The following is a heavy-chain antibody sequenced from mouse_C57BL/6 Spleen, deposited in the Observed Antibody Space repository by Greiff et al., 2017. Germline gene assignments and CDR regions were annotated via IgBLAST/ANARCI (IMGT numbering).Heavy chain of an antibody. D-gene: IGHD1-1*01. J-gene: IGHJ2*01. Sequence: QVQLQQSGAELVKPGASVKISCKASGYAFSSYWMNWVKQRPGKGLEWIGQIYPGDGDTNYNGQFKGKATLTADKSSSTAYMQLSSLTSEDSAVYFCARSITTVVAPYFDYWGQGTTLTVSS. CDR1: GYAFSSYW. V-gene: IGHV1-80*01. CDR3: ARSITTVVAPYFDY. CDR2: IYPGDGDT.